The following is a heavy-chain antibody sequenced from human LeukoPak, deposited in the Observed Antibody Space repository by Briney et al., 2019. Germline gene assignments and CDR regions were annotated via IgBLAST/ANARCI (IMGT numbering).Heavy chain of an antibody. J-gene: IGHJ4*02. V-gene: IGHV4-59*01. D-gene: IGHD1-26*01. CDR3: AGRSARYFVS. CDR1: GDSIDSYY. CDR2: VFYSGPT. Sequence: LETLSLTCTVSGDSIDSYYWSWIRQPPGEGLQWIGYVFYSGPTNYDASLKSRVAISVDRSKNQFSLKLTSVSAADTAVYYCAGRSARYFVSWGQGTPATVSS.